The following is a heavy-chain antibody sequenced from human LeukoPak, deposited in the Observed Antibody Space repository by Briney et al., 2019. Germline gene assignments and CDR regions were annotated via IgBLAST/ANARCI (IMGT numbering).Heavy chain of an antibody. CDR3: ARHASEYTTYTNWFDP. CDR2: IYYSGST. CDR1: GGSISSGDYY. J-gene: IGHJ5*02. D-gene: IGHD2-2*02. Sequence: SETLSLTCTVSGGSISSGDYYWSWIRQPPGKGLEWIGSIYYSGSTYYNPSLKSRVTISVDTSKNQFSLKLSSVTAADTAVYYCARHASEYTTYTNWFDPWGQGTLVTVSS. V-gene: IGHV4-39*01.